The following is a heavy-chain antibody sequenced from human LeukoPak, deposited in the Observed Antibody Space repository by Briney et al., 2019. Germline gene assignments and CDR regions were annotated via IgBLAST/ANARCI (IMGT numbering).Heavy chain of an antibody. V-gene: IGHV3-33*01. Sequence: GGSLRLSCAASGFTFSSHGMHWVRQAPGKGLEWVAVIWYDGSNKYYADSVKGRFTISRDNSKNTLNLQMNSLRAEDTAVYYCARDPRGGTLDYWGQGALVTVSS. D-gene: IGHD3-10*01. J-gene: IGHJ4*02. CDR2: IWYDGSNK. CDR1: GFTFSSHG. CDR3: ARDPRGGTLDY.